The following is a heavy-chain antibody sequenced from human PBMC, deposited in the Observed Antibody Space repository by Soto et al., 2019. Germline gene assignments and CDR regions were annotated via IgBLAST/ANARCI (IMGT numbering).Heavy chain of an antibody. CDR2: INSDGSST. Sequence: EVQLVESGGGLVQPGGSLRLSCAASGFTFSSYWMHWVRQAPGKGLVWVSRINSDGSSTSYADSVKGRFTISRDNAKNTLYLQMSSLSAEETAVYYCVRTSLVAAAATRVDYWGQGTLVTVSS. CDR3: VRTSLVAAAATRVDY. J-gene: IGHJ4*02. D-gene: IGHD2-15*01. V-gene: IGHV3-74*01. CDR1: GFTFSSYW.